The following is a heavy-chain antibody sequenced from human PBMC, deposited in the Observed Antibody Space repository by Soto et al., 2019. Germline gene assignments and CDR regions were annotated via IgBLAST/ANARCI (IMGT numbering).Heavy chain of an antibody. J-gene: IGHJ6*02. Sequence: SDTLSLTCTVSGCSISSYYWNWIRQPPGKGLEWIGYIYYSGSTNYNPSLKSRVTISVDTSKNQFSLKLSSVTAADTAVYYCARAFPSGYFDGLYYDRMDVWGHETT. CDR2: IYYSGST. CDR3: ARAFPSGYFDGLYYDRMDV. V-gene: IGHV4-59*01. D-gene: IGHD3-9*01. CDR1: GCSISSYY.